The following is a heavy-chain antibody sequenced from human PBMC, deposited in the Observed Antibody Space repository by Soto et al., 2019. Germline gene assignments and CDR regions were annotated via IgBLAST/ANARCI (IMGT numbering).Heavy chain of an antibody. Sequence: GGSLRLSCAASGFTFSSYGMHWVRQAPGKGLEWVAVIWYDGSNKYYADSVKGRFTISRDNSKNTLYLQMNSLRAEDTAVYYCARDSYYYDSSGYQTHAPYWGQGTLVTVSS. V-gene: IGHV3-33*01. CDR2: IWYDGSNK. CDR1: GFTFSSYG. CDR3: ARDSYYYDSSGYQTHAPY. J-gene: IGHJ4*02. D-gene: IGHD3-22*01.